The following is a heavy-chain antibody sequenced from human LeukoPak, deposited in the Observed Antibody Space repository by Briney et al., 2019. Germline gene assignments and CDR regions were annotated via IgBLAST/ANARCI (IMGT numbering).Heavy chain of an antibody. CDR3: ARDDY. V-gene: IGHV3-30*04. Sequence: GVSLRLSCAASGFTFSSYAMHWVRQAPGKGLEWVAVISYDGSNKYYADSVKGRFTVSRDNSKNTLYLQMNSLRAEDTAVYYCARDDYWGQGTLVTVSS. J-gene: IGHJ4*02. CDR1: GFTFSSYA. CDR2: ISYDGSNK.